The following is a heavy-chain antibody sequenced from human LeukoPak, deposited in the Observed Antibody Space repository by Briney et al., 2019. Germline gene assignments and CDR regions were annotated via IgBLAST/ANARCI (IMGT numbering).Heavy chain of an antibody. Sequence: GGSLRLSCVASGFRFRDYWMSWLRQAPGKGLEWVANIKTDGSIKKYVDSVKGRFTISRDNSKKTLYLQMNSLRAEDTAVFYCAKDRRRLDSSSWTFDYWGQGTLVTVSS. J-gene: IGHJ4*02. D-gene: IGHD6-13*01. V-gene: IGHV3-7*01. CDR3: AKDRRRLDSSSWTFDY. CDR1: GFRFRDYW. CDR2: IKTDGSIK.